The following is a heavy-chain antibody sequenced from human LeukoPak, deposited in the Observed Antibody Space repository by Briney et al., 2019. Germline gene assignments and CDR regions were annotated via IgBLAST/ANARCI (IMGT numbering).Heavy chain of an antibody. Sequence: GGSLRLSCAASGFTFSSYSMNWVRQAPGKGLEWVSSISSSSGPIYYTDSVRGRFTISRDNAKNSLHLQMNSLRAEDTAIYYCVRDSEGYYFDYWGQGTLVTVSS. CDR1: GFTFSSYS. J-gene: IGHJ4*02. CDR3: VRDSEGYYFDY. V-gene: IGHV3-21*01. CDR2: ISSSSGPI.